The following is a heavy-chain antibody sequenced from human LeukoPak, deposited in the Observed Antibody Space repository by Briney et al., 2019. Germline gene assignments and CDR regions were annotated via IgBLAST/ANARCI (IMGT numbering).Heavy chain of an antibody. CDR3: ARGREKYSTYSPFQH. CDR2: IYYSGST. V-gene: IGHV4-61*05. CDR1: GGSISSKSYY. Sequence: SETLSLTCSVSGGSISSKSYYWAWIRQTPGKGLEWIGYIYYSGSTNYNPSLKSRVTISVDTSKNQFSLKLSSVTAADTAVYYCARGREKYSTYSPFQHWGQGTLVTVSS. D-gene: IGHD6-6*01. J-gene: IGHJ1*01.